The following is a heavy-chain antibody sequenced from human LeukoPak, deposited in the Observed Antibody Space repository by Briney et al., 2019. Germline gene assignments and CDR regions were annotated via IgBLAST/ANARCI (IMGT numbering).Heavy chain of an antibody. V-gene: IGHV4-39*07. CDR2: INHNGST. Sequence: SQTLSLTCTVSGGSISSGGYYWRWIRQPPGKGLEWLGEINHNGSTNYNPSLKSRVTISVDTSKNQFSLKLSSVTAADTAVYYCASTRFRYYFDHWGQGTLVTVSS. CDR3: ASTRFRYYFDH. D-gene: IGHD3-3*01. CDR1: GGSISSGGYY. J-gene: IGHJ4*02.